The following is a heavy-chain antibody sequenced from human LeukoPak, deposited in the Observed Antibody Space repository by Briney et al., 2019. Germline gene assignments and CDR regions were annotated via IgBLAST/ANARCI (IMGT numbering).Heavy chain of an antibody. Sequence: EGSLRLSCAASGFTFSDYYMSWIRQAPGKGLEWVSHISSSGNPIYYADSVKGRFTISRDSAKNSLYLQMNSLRAEDTAVYYCARKTLLGAFFDYWGQGTLVPVSS. D-gene: IGHD3-16*01. CDR2: ISSSGNPI. CDR3: ARKTLLGAFFDY. J-gene: IGHJ4*02. CDR1: GFTFSDYY. V-gene: IGHV3-11*04.